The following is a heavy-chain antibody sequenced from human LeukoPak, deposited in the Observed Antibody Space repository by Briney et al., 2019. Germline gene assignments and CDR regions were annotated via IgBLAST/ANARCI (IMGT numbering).Heavy chain of an antibody. V-gene: IGHV1-46*01. D-gene: IGHD6-6*01. Sequence: VASVKASCKASGYTFPSYFMHWVRQAPGQGLEWMGIINPTGGSTTYAQKFQGRVTMTRDTSTSTVYMELSSLRSDDTAVYYCARGALRIAARPRNNWFDPWGQGTLVTVSS. CDR1: GYTFPSYF. J-gene: IGHJ5*02. CDR2: INPTGGST. CDR3: ARGALRIAARPRNNWFDP.